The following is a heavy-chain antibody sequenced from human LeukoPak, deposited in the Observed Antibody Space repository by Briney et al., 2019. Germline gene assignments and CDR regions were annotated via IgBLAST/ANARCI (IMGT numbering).Heavy chain of an antibody. J-gene: IGHJ6*03. Sequence: GGSLRLSCAASGFTFSSYSMNWVRQAPGKGLEWVSSISSSSSYIYYADSVKGRFTISRDNAKNSLYLQMNSLRAEDTAVYYCARVTTYSSSYYYYYYYMDVWGKGTTVTVSS. D-gene: IGHD6-13*01. CDR3: ARVTTYSSSYYYYYYYMDV. V-gene: IGHV3-21*01. CDR2: ISSSSSYI. CDR1: GFTFSSYS.